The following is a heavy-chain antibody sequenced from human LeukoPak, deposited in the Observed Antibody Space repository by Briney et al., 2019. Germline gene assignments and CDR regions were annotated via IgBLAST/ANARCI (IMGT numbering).Heavy chain of an antibody. Sequence: PSETLSLTCTVSGGSISSSSYYWGWIRQPPGKGLEWIGSIYYSGSTYYNPSLKSRVTISVDTSKNQFSLKLSSVTAADTAVYYCARESLVAAAGTGNPWNYYYYYMDVWGKGTTVTISS. J-gene: IGHJ6*03. CDR3: ARESLVAAAGTGNPWNYYYYYMDV. CDR1: GGSISSSSYY. CDR2: IYYSGST. V-gene: IGHV4-39*07. D-gene: IGHD6-13*01.